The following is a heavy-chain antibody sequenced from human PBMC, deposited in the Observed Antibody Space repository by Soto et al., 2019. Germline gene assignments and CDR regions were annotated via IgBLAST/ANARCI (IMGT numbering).Heavy chain of an antibody. CDR2: INGDGSGA. J-gene: IGHJ4*02. CDR1: GFMFSTYW. Sequence: EVQLVESGGGLDQPGGSLRLSCAASGFMFSTYWMHWVRQAPGKGLVWVARINGDGSGADYADSVKGRFTVSRDNAKNTVYLQMNILRAEDTATYFCARGGGGRYYVIDYLGQGALVTVSS. D-gene: IGHD3-16*01. CDR3: ARGGGGRYYVIDY. V-gene: IGHV3-74*01.